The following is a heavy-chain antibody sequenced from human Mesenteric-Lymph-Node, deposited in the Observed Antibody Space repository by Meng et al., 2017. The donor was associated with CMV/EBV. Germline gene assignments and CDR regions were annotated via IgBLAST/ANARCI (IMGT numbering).Heavy chain of an antibody. CDR2: INRYGGT. Sequence: SETLSLTCVVYGGSFSDYYWSWIRQPPGKGLEWIGEINRYGGTKYNPSLKSRVTISVDTSKNQFSLKLSSVTAADTAVYYCARAPYYYDSSDHTHIWGQGTMVTVSS. D-gene: IGHD3-22*01. CDR1: GGSFSDYY. J-gene: IGHJ3*02. CDR3: ARAPYYYDSSDHTHI. V-gene: IGHV4-34*01.